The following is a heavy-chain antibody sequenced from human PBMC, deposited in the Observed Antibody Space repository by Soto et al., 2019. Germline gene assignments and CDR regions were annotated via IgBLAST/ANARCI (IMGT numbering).Heavy chain of an antibody. CDR1: GFTFWSSA. V-gene: IGHV1-58*01. CDR2: LVVLTGNT. CDR3: AGSYSSSWFICDY. Sequence: AVPVSCKTSGFTFWSSAVQWVRQARGQRLEWIGLLVVLTGNTNYAQKFQQRVTISSDRSTNTVSMELSSLTSEDTAVYYCAGSYSSSWFICDYWGQGTLVTVSS. D-gene: IGHD6-13*01. J-gene: IGHJ4*02.